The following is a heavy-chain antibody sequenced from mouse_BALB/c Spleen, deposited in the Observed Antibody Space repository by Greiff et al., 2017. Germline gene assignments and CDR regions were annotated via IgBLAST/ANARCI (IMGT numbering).Heavy chain of an antibody. D-gene: IGHD2-12*01. J-gene: IGHJ4*01. CDR3: AKENYSDSSDMDY. CDR2: IDPSDSET. CDR1: GYSFTSYW. V-gene: IGHV1S126*01. Sequence: QVQLKESGPQLVRPGASVKISCKASGYSFTSYWMHWVQQRPGQGLEWIGMIDPSDSETRLNQKFKDKATLTVDKSSSTAYMQLSSPTSEDSAVYYCAKENYSDSSDMDYWGQGTSVTVSS.